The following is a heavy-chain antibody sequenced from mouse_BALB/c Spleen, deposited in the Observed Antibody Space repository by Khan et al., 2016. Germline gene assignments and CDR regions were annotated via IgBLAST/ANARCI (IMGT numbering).Heavy chain of an antibody. Sequence: EVQLQESGPDLVKPSQSLSLTCTVTGYSITSGYSWHWIRQFPGNKLEWMGYIHYSGITNYNPSLKSRISVTRDTSKNQFFLQLNSVTTEDTATYYCVSYDYYDRLFAYWGQGTLVTVSA. CDR3: VSYDYYDRLFAY. J-gene: IGHJ3*01. CDR1: GYSITSGYS. D-gene: IGHD2-4*01. V-gene: IGHV3-1*02. CDR2: IHYSGIT.